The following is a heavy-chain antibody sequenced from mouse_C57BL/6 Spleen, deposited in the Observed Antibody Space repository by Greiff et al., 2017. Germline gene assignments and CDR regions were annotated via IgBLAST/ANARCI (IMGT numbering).Heavy chain of an antibody. J-gene: IGHJ3*01. V-gene: IGHV5-6*01. CDR1: GFTFSSYG. CDR3: ARQNDYPAGFAY. D-gene: IGHD2-4*01. Sequence: EVQLVESGGDLVKPGGSLKLSCAASGFTFSSYGMSWVRQTPDKRLGWVATISSGGSYTYYPDSVKGRFTISRDNAKKTLYLQMSSLKSEDTAMYYCARQNDYPAGFAYGGQGTLGTVSA. CDR2: ISSGGSYT.